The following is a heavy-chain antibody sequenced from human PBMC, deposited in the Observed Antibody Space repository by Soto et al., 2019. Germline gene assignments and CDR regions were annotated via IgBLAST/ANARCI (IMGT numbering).Heavy chain of an antibody. CDR1: GFTFSNAW. D-gene: IGHD5-12*01. CDR3: TTDLTYSGYDLFLHYYGMDV. V-gene: IGHV3-15*07. CDR2: IKSKTDGGTT. Sequence: GGSLRLSCAASGFTFSNAWMNWVRQAPGKGLEWVGRIKSKTDGGTTDYAAPVKGRFTISRDDSKNTLYLQMNSLKTEDTAVYYCTTDLTYSGYDLFLHYYGMDVWGQGTTVTVSS. J-gene: IGHJ6*02.